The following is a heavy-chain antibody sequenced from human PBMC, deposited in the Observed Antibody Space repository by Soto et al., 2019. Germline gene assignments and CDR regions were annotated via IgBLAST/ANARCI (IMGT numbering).Heavy chain of an antibody. J-gene: IGHJ6*02. CDR3: AREGLGFGELFHYYYYYGMDV. V-gene: IGHV3-21*01. CDR2: ISSSSSYI. D-gene: IGHD3-10*01. Sequence: GGSLRLSCAASGFTFSSYSMNWVRQAPGKGLEWVSSISSSSSYIYYADSVKGRFTISRDNAKNSLYLQMNSLRAEDTAVYYCAREGLGFGELFHYYYYYGMDVWGQGTTVTVSS. CDR1: GFTFSSYS.